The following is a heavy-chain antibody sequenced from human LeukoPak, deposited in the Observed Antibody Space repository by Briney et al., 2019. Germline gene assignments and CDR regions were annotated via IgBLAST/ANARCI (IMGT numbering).Heavy chain of an antibody. CDR2: TYYRSKWYN. D-gene: IGHD1-26*01. J-gene: IGHJ4*02. CDR1: GDSVSSNSAA. V-gene: IGHV6-1*01. CDR3: AREGRSTFDF. Sequence: SQTLSLTCAISGDSVSSNSAAWIWIGQSPSRGLEWLTRTYYRSKWYNHYAESVKSRITINPDTSKNQFSLHLNSVTPEDSAVYYCAREGRSTFDFWGQGALVTVSS.